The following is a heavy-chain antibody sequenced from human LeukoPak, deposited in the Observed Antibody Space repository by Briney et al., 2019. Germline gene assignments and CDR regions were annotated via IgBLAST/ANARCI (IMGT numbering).Heavy chain of an antibody. J-gene: IGHJ4*02. CDR2: INHSGST. CDR1: GFTFSSYW. CDR3: ARGAPPAPDY. Sequence: GSLRLSCAASGFTFSSYWMHWIRQPPGKGLEWIGEINHSGSTNYNPSLKSRVTISVDTSKNQSSLKLSSVTAADTAVYYCARGAPPAPDYWGQGTLVTVSS. V-gene: IGHV4-34*01.